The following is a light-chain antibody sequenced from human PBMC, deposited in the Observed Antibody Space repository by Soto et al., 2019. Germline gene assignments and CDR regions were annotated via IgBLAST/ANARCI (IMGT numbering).Light chain of an antibody. Sequence: DIQMTQSPSTLSASVGDRVTITCRASQSISIWLAWHQQKPGKAPNPLIYDASNLDNGVPSRFSGSGSGTDFTLTISRLEPEDFAVYYCQQYGSSGTFGQGTRLEIK. CDR1: QSISIW. CDR3: QQYGSSGT. J-gene: IGKJ5*01. CDR2: DAS. V-gene: IGKV1-5*01.